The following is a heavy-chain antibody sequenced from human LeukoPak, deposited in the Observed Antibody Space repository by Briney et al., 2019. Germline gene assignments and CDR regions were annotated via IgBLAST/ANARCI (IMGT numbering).Heavy chain of an antibody. J-gene: IGHJ3*02. Sequence: PSETLSLTCAVYGESFSGYYWSSIRQPPEKGLEWIGEINDSGRTNYNPSLEGRITISVDMSKNQFSLKLNSVTAADTAVYFCARHRRGASRAFEIWGQGTMVTVSS. CDR2: INDSGRT. CDR1: GESFSGYY. CDR3: ARHRRGASRAFEI. D-gene: IGHD2-2*01. V-gene: IGHV4-34*01.